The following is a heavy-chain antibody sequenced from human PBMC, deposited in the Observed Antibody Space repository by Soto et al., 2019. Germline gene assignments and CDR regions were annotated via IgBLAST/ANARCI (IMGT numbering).Heavy chain of an antibody. CDR2: ISWDGGST. D-gene: IGHD6-13*01. CDR3: AKDLSDVLAQQLPRVSGMDV. Sequence: GGPLRLSCAASGFTSDDYNMHRVGHTPGKGLEWVSLISWDGGSTYYADSVKGRFTISRDNSKNSLYLQMNSLRTEDTALYYCAKDLSDVLAQQLPRVSGMDVWGQGTTVTVSS. J-gene: IGHJ6*02. V-gene: IGHV3-43*01. CDR1: GFTSDDYN.